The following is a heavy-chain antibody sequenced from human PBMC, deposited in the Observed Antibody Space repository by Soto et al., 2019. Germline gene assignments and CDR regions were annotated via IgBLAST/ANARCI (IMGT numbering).Heavy chain of an antibody. V-gene: IGHV3-23*01. Sequence: GGSLRLSCAASGFSFISFAMNWVLQAPWKGLEWVSIISGSADSTFYADSVKGRFTISRDTSENTVHLQMDSLRAEDTAVYYCARDDVLCDGGRCYGVLLDVCGKGTTV. CDR3: ARDDVLCDGGRCYGVLLDV. CDR2: ISGSADST. D-gene: IGHD2-15*01. CDR1: GFSFISFA. J-gene: IGHJ6*03.